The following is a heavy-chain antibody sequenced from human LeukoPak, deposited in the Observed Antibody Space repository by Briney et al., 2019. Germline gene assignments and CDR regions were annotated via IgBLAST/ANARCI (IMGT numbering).Heavy chain of an antibody. CDR2: IIPILGIA. CDR1: GGTFSSYT. Sequence: ASVKVSCKASGGTFSSYTISWGRQAPGQGLEWMGRIIPILGIANYAQKFQGRVTITADKSTSTAYMELSSLRSEDTAVYYCARCSGQLSPFDPWGQGTLVTVSS. J-gene: IGHJ5*02. D-gene: IGHD2-15*01. CDR3: ARCSGQLSPFDP. V-gene: IGHV1-69*02.